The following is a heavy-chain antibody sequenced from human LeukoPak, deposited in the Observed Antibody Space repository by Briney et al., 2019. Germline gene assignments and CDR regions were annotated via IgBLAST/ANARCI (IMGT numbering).Heavy chain of an antibody. CDR2: INPSGGST. Sequence: ASVKVSCKASGYTFTSYYMHWVRQAPGQGLEWMGIINPSGGSTSYAQKFQGRVTMTRDTSTSTVYMELSSLRSEDTAVYYCARVVAAAGVSDAFDIWGQGTMVAVSS. J-gene: IGHJ3*02. V-gene: IGHV1-46*01. CDR3: ARVVAAAGVSDAFDI. CDR1: GYTFTSYY. D-gene: IGHD6-13*01.